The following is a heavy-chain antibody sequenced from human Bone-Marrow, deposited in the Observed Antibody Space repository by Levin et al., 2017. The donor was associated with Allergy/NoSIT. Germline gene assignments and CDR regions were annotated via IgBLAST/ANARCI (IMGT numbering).Heavy chain of an antibody. CDR1: GFTFGDHG. J-gene: IGHJ4*02. CDR3: TRWVRGYSYETTFDY. Sequence: PGGSLRLSCTASGFTFGDHGMTWFRQAPGKGLEWVGFIRSKAYGGATEYAASVKGRFTISRDDSKSIAYLQMNSLKTEDTAVYYCTRWVRGYSYETTFDYWGQGTLVTVSS. V-gene: IGHV3-49*03. D-gene: IGHD5-18*01. CDR2: IRSKAYGGAT.